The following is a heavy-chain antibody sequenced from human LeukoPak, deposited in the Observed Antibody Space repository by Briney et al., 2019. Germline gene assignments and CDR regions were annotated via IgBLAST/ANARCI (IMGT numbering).Heavy chain of an antibody. CDR1: GGSISSGGYY. V-gene: IGHV4-31*03. CDR3: ATRVGCSSTSCSGGYYFDY. J-gene: IGHJ4*02. CDR2: IYYSGST. Sequence: SETLSLTCTVSGGSISSGGYYWSWLRQHPGKGLEWIGYIYYSGSTYYNPSLKSRVTISVDTSKNQFSLKLSSVTAADTAVYYCATRVGCSSTSCSGGYYFDYWGQGTLVTVSS. D-gene: IGHD2-2*01.